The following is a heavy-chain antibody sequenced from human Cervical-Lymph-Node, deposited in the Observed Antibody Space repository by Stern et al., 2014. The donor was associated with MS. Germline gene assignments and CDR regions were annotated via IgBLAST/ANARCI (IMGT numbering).Heavy chain of an antibody. V-gene: IGHV3-11*01. D-gene: IGHD3-3*01. Sequence: QVQLMQSGGGVVKPGGSLRLSCAASEFTFSNYSLSWIRQAPGKGLEWVSYILGSGTSIYYAASVKARFTISRDNAKNSLYLHMNSLRAEDTAVYDCSRFYDFWSGGMDVWGQGTAVTVSS. CDR3: SRFYDFWSGGMDV. CDR2: ILGSGTSI. J-gene: IGHJ6*02. CDR1: EFTFSNYS.